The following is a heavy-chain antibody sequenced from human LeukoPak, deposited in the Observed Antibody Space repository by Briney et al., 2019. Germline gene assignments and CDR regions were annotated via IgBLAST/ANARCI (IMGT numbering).Heavy chain of an antibody. J-gene: IGHJ4*02. V-gene: IGHV4-59*10. CDR2: IYTSGST. D-gene: IGHD3-9*01. CDR1: GGSFSGYY. CDR3: ARGNYDILTGYSVFDY. Sequence: SETLSLTCAVYGGSFSGYYWSWIRQPAGKGLEWIGRIYTSGSTNYNPSLKSRVTMSVDTSKNQFSLKLSSVTAADTAVYYCARGNYDILTGYSVFDYWGQGTLVTVSS.